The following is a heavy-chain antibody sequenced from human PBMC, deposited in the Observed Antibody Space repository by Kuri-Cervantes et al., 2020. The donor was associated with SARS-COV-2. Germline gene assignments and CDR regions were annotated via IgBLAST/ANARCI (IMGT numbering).Heavy chain of an antibody. CDR1: GFTFDDYA. D-gene: IGHD4-17*01. CDR2: ISWNSGSI. V-gene: IGHV3-9*01. Sequence: SLKISCAASGFTFDDYAMHWVRQAPGKGLEWVSGISWNSGSIGYADSVKGRFTISRDNAKNSLYLQMNSLRAEDTAVYYCAKDREVHDYGGSFDYWGQGTLVTVSS. CDR3: AKDREVHDYGGSFDY. J-gene: IGHJ4*02.